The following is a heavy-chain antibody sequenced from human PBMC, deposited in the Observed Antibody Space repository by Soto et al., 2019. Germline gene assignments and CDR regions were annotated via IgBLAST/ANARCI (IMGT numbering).Heavy chain of an antibody. CDR1: GGSISSGGYY. CDR2: IYYSGST. Sequence: QVQLQESGTGLVKPSQTLSLTCTVSGGSISSGGYYWSWIRQHPGKGLEWIGYIYYSGSTYYNPSLNSRVTISVDTSKTQFSLKLSSVTAAATSVYYCARVGGINWFDPWGQGTLVTFSS. D-gene: IGHD1-20*01. CDR3: ARVGGINWFDP. J-gene: IGHJ5*02. V-gene: IGHV4-31*03.